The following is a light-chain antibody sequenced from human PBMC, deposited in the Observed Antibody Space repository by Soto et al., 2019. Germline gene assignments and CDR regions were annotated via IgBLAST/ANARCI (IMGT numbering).Light chain of an antibody. CDR2: DAS. CDR1: QSVNSNY. CDR3: HQYATSPLT. Sequence: EVVMTQSPPTLSVSPGEGATLSCRASQSVNSNYLAWYQQKPGQAPRHLIYDASTRATGIPDRFSGSGSGTDFNLTFSRLEPEDFAVYFCHQYATSPLTFGGGTKVDIK. J-gene: IGKJ4*01. V-gene: IGKV3-20*01.